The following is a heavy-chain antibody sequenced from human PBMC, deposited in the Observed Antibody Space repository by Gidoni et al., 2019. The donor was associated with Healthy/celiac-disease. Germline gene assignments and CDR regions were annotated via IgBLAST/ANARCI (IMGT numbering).Heavy chain of an antibody. CDR3: ARLLRYCSSTSCYYWFDP. Sequence: QVQLQESGPGLVTPSETLSLTCTVSGGSISSYYWSWIRQPPGKGLEWIGYIYYRGSTNYNPSLKSRVTISVDTSKNQFSLKLSSVTAADTAVYYCARLLRYCSSTSCYYWFDPWGQGTLVTVSS. D-gene: IGHD2-2*01. CDR2: IYYRGST. J-gene: IGHJ5*02. V-gene: IGHV4-59*08. CDR1: GGSISSYY.